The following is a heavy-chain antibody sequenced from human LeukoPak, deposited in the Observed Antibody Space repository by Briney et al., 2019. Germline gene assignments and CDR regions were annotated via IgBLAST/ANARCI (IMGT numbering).Heavy chain of an antibody. D-gene: IGHD2-15*01. Sequence: NPSETLSLTCSVSGDSVSSSYYWGWIRQSPGMGLEWIGSFYYGGSTYYNPSLKSRVTISVDTSKNQFSLKLSSVTAADTAVYYCAGDIAINWFYYWGQGTLVTVSS. CDR1: GDSVSSSYY. CDR2: FYYGGST. CDR3: AGDIAINWFYY. V-gene: IGHV4-39*07. J-gene: IGHJ5*01.